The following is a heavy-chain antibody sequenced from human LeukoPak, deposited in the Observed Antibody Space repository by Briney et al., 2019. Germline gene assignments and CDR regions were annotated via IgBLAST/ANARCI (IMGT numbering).Heavy chain of an antibody. V-gene: IGHV1-2*02. CDR1: GYTLTDYY. Sequence: GASVKVSCKTSGYTLTDYYIHWGRQAPGQGLEWMGWINCKSGGTKYAPKFDGRVTMSRATSINTAFMELTSLTADDTALYYCARGGSVVHPPEYTHHWGQGTLVTVSS. CDR3: ARGGSVVHPPEYTHH. CDR2: INCKSGGT. J-gene: IGHJ1*01. D-gene: IGHD1-26*01.